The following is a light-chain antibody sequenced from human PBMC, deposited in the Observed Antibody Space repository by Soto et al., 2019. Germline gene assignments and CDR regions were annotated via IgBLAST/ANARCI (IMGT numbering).Light chain of an antibody. CDR2: GNS. Sequence: QSVLTQPPSVSGAPGQRVTISCTGSSSNIGAGYDVHWYQQLPGTAPKLLIYGNSNRPSGVPDRFSGSKSGTSASLAITGLQAEDEADYDCQSYDSSLSGPHGVFGGGTKVTVL. J-gene: IGLJ2*01. CDR3: QSYDSSLSGPHGV. V-gene: IGLV1-40*01. CDR1: SSNIGAGYD.